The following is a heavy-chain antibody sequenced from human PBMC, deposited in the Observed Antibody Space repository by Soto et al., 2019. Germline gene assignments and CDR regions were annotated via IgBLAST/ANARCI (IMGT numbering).Heavy chain of an antibody. CDR3: GPRWNSNNWFDP. D-gene: IGHD1-7*01. V-gene: IGHV3-74*01. J-gene: IGHJ5*02. CDR1: GFTFSSYW. Sequence: EVQLVESGGGLVQPGGSLRLSCKAPGFTFSSYWMHWVRQAPGKGLVWVARINSDGTTTHYADSVKGRFTISRDNAKNTLYLQMSSLRAEDTSVYCCGPRWNSNNWFDPWGQGTLVTVSS. CDR2: INSDGTTT.